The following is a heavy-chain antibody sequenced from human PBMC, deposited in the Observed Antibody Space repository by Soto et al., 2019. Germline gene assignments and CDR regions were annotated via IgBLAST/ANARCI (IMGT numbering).Heavy chain of an antibody. CDR2: ISSSSSTI. J-gene: IGHJ4*02. CDR3: ARDLNYGLFDY. Sequence: QPGASIKLASAASRVTFNSYSMNGVRQATGKGLEWVSYISSSSSTIYYADSVKGRFTISRDNAKNSLYLQMNSLRAEDTAVYYCARDLNYGLFDYWGQGTLVTVSS. D-gene: IGHD4-17*01. V-gene: IGHV3-48*01. CDR1: RVTFNSYS.